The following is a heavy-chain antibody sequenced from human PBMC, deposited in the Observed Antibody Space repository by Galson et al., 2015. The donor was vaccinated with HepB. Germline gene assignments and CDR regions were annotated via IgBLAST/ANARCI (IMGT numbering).Heavy chain of an antibody. D-gene: IGHD6-19*01. CDR2: ISSSGSTI. Sequence: LRLSCAASGFTFSDYYMSWIRQAPGKGLEWVSYISSSGSTIYYADSVKGRFTISRDNAKNSLYLQMNSLRAEDTAVYYCARVFSSGWSGDYYFDYWGQGTLVTVSS. CDR3: ARVFSSGWSGDYYFDY. V-gene: IGHV3-11*01. J-gene: IGHJ4*02. CDR1: GFTFSDYY.